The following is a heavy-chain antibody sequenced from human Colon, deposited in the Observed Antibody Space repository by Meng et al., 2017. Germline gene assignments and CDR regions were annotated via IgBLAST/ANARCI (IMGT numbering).Heavy chain of an antibody. Sequence: SETLSLTCSVPGYSIPSCFYWGSIRQPPGKGLEFIGTIYHSGSTYYNSSLRSRVSLSVDSSKNQFSLKLTSVTAEDSAVYYGASLNWGSPLDYWGQGTLVTVSS. J-gene: IGHJ4*02. D-gene: IGHD3-16*01. CDR1: GYSIPSCFY. CDR2: IYHSGST. CDR3: ASLNWGSPLDY. V-gene: IGHV4-38-2*01.